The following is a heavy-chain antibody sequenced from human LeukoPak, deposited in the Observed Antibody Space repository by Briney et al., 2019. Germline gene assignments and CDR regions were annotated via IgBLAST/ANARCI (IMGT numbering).Heavy chain of an antibody. CDR3: ARLRGPDSSGYYSDY. D-gene: IGHD3-22*01. V-gene: IGHV4-39*01. CDR2: IYYSGST. J-gene: IGHJ4*02. CDR1: GGSISSSSYY. Sequence: PSETLSLTCTVSGGSISSSSYYWGWIRQPPGKGLEWIGSIYYSGSTYYNPSLKSRVTISVDTSKNQFSLKLSSVTAADTAVYYCARLRGPDSSGYYSDYWGQGTLVTVSS.